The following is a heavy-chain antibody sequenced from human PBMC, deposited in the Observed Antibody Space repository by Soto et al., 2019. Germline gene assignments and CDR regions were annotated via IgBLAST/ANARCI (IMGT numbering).Heavy chain of an antibody. CDR2: TYYRSKWYN. CDR1: GDSVSSNSAA. CDR3: AREGQYCSSTSCSYNWFDP. D-gene: IGHD2-2*01. V-gene: IGHV6-1*01. Sequence: SQTLSLTCAISGDSVSSNSAAWNWIRQSPSRGLEWLGRTYYRSKWYNDYAVSVKSRITINPDTSKNQFSLQLNSVTPEDTAMYYCAREGQYCSSTSCSYNWFDPWGQGTLVTVSS. J-gene: IGHJ5*02.